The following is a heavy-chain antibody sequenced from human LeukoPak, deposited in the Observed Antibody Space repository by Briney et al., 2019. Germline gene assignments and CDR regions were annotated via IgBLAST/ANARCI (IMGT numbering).Heavy chain of an antibody. Sequence: ASVKVSCKASGGTFSSYAISWVRQAPGQGLEWMGGIIPIFGTANYAQKFQGRVTMTRDTSTSTVYMELSSLRSEDTAVYYCARDRSPPNWLEPPRVLDYWGQGTLVTVSS. CDR2: IIPIFGTA. D-gene: IGHD1-1*01. J-gene: IGHJ4*02. V-gene: IGHV1-69*05. CDR3: ARDRSPPNWLEPPRVLDY. CDR1: GGTFSSYA.